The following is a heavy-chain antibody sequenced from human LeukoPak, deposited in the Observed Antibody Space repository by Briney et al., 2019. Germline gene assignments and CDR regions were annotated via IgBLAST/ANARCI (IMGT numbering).Heavy chain of an antibody. Sequence: SGRSLRLSCAASGFTFSSYGMHWVRQAPGKGLEWVAVIWYDGSNKYYADSVKGRFTISRDNSKNTLYLQMNSLRAEDTAVYYCARVPYSSGWTDYWGQGTLVTVSS. D-gene: IGHD6-19*01. J-gene: IGHJ4*02. CDR2: IWYDGSNK. CDR1: GFTFSSYG. V-gene: IGHV3-33*01. CDR3: ARVPYSSGWTDY.